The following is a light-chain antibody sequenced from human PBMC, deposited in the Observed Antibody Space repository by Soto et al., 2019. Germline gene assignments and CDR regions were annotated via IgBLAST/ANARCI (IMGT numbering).Light chain of an antibody. J-gene: IGKJ1*01. CDR1: QSVSSSY. Sequence: EIVLTQSPGTLSLSPGERATLSCRASQSVSSSYLAWYQQKPGQAPRLLIYGASSRATGIPDRFSGSGSGTDFTRTISRLEPEDFAVYYCQQYGSSPSRTFGQGTKVEIK. CDR2: GAS. V-gene: IGKV3-20*01. CDR3: QQYGSSPSRT.